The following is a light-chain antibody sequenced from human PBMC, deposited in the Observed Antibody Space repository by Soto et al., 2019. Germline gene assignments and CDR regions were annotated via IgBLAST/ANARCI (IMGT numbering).Light chain of an antibody. CDR2: GAS. CDR1: QSISSN. CDR3: QQYSNWPPPIT. J-gene: IGKJ5*01. Sequence: EIVMTQSPATLSVSPGERATLSCRASQSISSNLAWYQQKPGQAPRLLIYGASTRVTDVPARFSGSGSGTEFTLTISRLQSEDFAVYYCQQYSNWPPPITFGQGTRLEIK. V-gene: IGKV3-15*01.